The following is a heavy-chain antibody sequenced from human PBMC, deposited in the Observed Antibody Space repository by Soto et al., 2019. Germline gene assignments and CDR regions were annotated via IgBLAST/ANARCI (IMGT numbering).Heavy chain of an antibody. CDR1: GFTFSSYW. V-gene: IGHV3-74*01. D-gene: IGHD7-27*01. CDR3: ATDLGISFLQH. J-gene: IGHJ1*01. Sequence: AGGSLRLSCAASGFTFSSYWMRWVRQAPGKGLVWVSRINSDGSSTSYADSVKGRFTISRDNAKNTLYLQMNSLRAEDTAVYYCATDLGISFLQHWGQGTLVTVSS. CDR2: INSDGSST.